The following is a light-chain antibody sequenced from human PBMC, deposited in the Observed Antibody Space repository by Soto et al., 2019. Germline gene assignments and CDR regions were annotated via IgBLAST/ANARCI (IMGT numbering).Light chain of an antibody. J-gene: IGKJ4*01. CDR2: AAS. CDR1: QGISNF. V-gene: IGKV1-27*01. CDR3: QKYNSAPSLT. Sequence: DIQMTQSPSSLSASVGDRVTITCRASQGISNFLAWYQQRPGKVPKVLIYAASTLQSGVPSRCSGSGSGTDFTLTISSLQPEDVATYYCQKYNSAPSLTFGGGTKVEIK.